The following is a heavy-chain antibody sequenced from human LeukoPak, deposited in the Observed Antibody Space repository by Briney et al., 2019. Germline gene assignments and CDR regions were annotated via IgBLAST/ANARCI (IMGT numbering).Heavy chain of an antibody. CDR3: ARDGVIRNCGGDCYSVELRRDDYFDY. V-gene: IGHV4-30-2*01. J-gene: IGHJ4*02. Sequence: SETLSLTCAVSGGSISSGGYSWSWIRQPPGKGLEWIGYIYHSGSTYYNPSLKSRVTISVDRSKNQFSLKLSSVTAADTAVYYCARDGVIRNCGGDCYSVELRRDDYFDYWGQGTLVTVSS. CDR2: IYHSGST. D-gene: IGHD2-21*02. CDR1: GGSISSGGYS.